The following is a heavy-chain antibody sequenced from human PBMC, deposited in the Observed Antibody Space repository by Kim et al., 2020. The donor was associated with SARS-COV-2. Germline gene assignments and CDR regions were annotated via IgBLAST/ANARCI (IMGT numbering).Heavy chain of an antibody. CDR1: GYSFTSYW. CDR3: ARQVVVVPAASPRYYYGMDV. J-gene: IGHJ6*02. V-gene: IGHV5-10-1*01. CDR2: IDPSDSYT. D-gene: IGHD2-2*01. Sequence: GESLKISCKGSGYSFTSYWISWVRQMPGKGLEWMGRIDPSDSYTNYSPSFQGHVTISADKSISTAYLQWSSLKASDTAMYYCARQVVVVPAASPRYYYGMDVWGQGTTVTVSS.